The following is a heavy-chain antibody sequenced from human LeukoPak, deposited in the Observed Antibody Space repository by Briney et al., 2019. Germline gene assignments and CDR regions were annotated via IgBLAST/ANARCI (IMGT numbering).Heavy chain of an antibody. CDR2: IHQSGST. V-gene: IGHV4-30-4*01. J-gene: IGHJ6*02. CDR1: GGSISSGDYY. D-gene: IGHD2-21*01. Sequence: SETLSLTCTVSGGSISSGDYYWSWIRQPPGKGLEWVGEIHQSGSTNYNPSLRSRVIISVDTSKNQFSVRLRSVTAADTAMYFCTRGNMSPGSFHGMDVWGQGTMVT. CDR3: TRGNMSPGSFHGMDV.